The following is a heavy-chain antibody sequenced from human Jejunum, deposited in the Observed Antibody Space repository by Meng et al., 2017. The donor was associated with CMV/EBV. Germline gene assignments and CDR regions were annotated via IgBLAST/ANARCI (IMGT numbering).Heavy chain of an antibody. CDR2: INHSGTT. J-gene: IGHJ5*02. CDR1: GDSLSGYY. D-gene: IGHD6-13*01. Sequence: AVYGDSLSGYYWSWVRQPPGKGLEWIGEINHSGTTHYSPSLKSRVTLSVGTSKNQISLKMTSVTAADTAVYFCARGGSSSWSRWLDPWGQGSLVTVSS. V-gene: IGHV4-34*01. CDR3: ARGGSSSWSRWLDP.